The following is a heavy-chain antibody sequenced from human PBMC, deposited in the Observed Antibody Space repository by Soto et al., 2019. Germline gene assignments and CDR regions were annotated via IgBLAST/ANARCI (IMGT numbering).Heavy chain of an antibody. CDR3: ARDNGYSYGYTLDH. CDR2: IYYSGST. V-gene: IGHV4-59*01. D-gene: IGHD5-18*01. CDR1: GGSISSYY. Sequence: SETLSLTCTVSGGSISSYYWSWIRQPPGKGLEWIGYIYYSGSTNYIPSLKSRVTISVDTSKNQFSLKLSSVTAADTAVYYCARDNGYSYGYTLDHWGQGTLVTVSS. J-gene: IGHJ4*02.